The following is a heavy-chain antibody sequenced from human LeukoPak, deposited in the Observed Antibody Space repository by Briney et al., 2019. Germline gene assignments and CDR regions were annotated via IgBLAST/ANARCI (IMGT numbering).Heavy chain of an antibody. D-gene: IGHD5-12*01. CDR1: GGTFSSYA. CDR2: IIPIFGTA. CDR3: AGSPYSGYDYNWFDP. Sequence: SVKVSCKASGGTFSSYAISWVRQAPGQGLEWMGGIIPIFGTANYAQKFQGRVTITTDESTSTAYMELSSLRSEDTAVCYCAGSPYSGYDYNWFDPWGQGTQVTVS. J-gene: IGHJ5*02. V-gene: IGHV1-69*05.